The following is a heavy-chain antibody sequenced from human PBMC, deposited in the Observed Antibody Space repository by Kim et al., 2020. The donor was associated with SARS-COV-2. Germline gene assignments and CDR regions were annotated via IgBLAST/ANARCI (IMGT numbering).Heavy chain of an antibody. V-gene: IGHV4-31*03. CDR2: IYYSGTT. D-gene: IGHD1-26*01. CDR3: ARGRGELVSFDY. Sequence: SETLSLTCTVSGVSISSGSYFWSWIRQHPGKGLEWIGYIYYSGTTYYNPTLKSRISISIDTSDTHFSLNLRSVTAADAAVYYCARGRGELVSFDYWGRGILVTVSS. CDR1: GVSISSGSYF. J-gene: IGHJ4*02.